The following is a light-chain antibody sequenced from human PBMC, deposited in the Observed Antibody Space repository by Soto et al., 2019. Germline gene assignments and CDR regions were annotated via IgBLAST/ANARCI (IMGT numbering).Light chain of an antibody. Sequence: ETVLTQSPGTLSLSPGERATLSCRASQSVSSNYLAWYQQNPGQAPRLLIYGASTRATGIPDRFSGSGSGTDFTLTISRLEPEDFSVYYCQQVGRSPPSRTFGQVTKVESK. V-gene: IGKV3-20*01. J-gene: IGKJ1*01. CDR3: QQVGRSPPSRT. CDR1: QSVSSNY. CDR2: GAS.